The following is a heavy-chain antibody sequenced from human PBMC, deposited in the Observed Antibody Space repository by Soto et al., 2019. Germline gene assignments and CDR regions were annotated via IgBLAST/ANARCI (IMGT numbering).Heavy chain of an antibody. CDR2: ISRNTGDST. CDR3: ATDPSTGYTDY. J-gene: IGHJ4*02. Sequence: GGSLRLSCAASGFTFSNLAMIWVRQAPGKGLEWVSTISRNTGDSTFYADSVKCRFTISRDNSKNTLYLQMNSLRAEDTAIFYCATDPSTGYTDYWGQGALVTVSS. CDR1: GFTFSNLA. V-gene: IGHV3-23*01. D-gene: IGHD3-9*01.